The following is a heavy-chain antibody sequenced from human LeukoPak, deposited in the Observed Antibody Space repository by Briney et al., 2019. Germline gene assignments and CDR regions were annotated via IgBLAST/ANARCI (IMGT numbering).Heavy chain of an antibody. V-gene: IGHV3-21*01. CDR2: ISSSSSYI. Sequence: TGGSLRLSWAASGFTFSSYSVNWVRQAPGEGLEWVSSISSSSSYIYYADSVKGRFTISRDNAKNSLYLQMNSLRAEDTAVYYCARGTVTTGLDYWGQGTLVTVSS. D-gene: IGHD4-17*01. CDR3: ARGTVTTGLDY. J-gene: IGHJ4*02. CDR1: GFTFSSYS.